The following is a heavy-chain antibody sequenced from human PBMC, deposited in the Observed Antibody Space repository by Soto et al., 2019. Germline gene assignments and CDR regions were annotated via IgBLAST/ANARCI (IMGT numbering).Heavy chain of an antibody. CDR2: ISYDGSNK. Sequence: GGSLRLSCAASGFTFSSYGMHWVRQAPGKGLEWVAVISYDGSNKYYADSVKGRFTISRDNSKNTLYLQMNSLRAEDTAVYYCVKPGGEQWLEAEYFQHWGQGTLVTVSS. J-gene: IGHJ1*01. CDR3: VKPGGEQWLEAEYFQH. V-gene: IGHV3-30*18. CDR1: GFTFSSYG. D-gene: IGHD6-19*01.